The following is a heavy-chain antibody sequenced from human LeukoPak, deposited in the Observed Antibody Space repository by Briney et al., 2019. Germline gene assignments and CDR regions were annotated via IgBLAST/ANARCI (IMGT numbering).Heavy chain of an antibody. CDR1: GYTFTKYV. J-gene: IGHJ4*02. D-gene: IGHD2-21*01. CDR2: INAGNGDT. Sequence: ASVKVSCKASGYTFTKYVVHRVRQAPGQRPEWMGWINAGNGDTKYSQNFQDRVTITRDTSANTAYMELSSLTSEDTALYYCARDDCGDTCYPGGYWGQGTLVTVSS. CDR3: ARDDCGDTCYPGGY. V-gene: IGHV1-3*01.